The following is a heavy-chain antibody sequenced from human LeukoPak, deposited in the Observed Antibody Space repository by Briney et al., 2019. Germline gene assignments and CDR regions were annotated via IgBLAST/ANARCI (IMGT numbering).Heavy chain of an antibody. J-gene: IGHJ4*02. Sequence: GGSLRLSCAASGFIFSDYSINWVRQAPGKGLEWISYISGRSTTLYYADSVKGRFTISRDNAKNSLYLQMNSLRAEDTAVYYCAREPPYCSGGSCYWDYWGQGTLVTVPS. V-gene: IGHV3-48*04. CDR1: GFIFSDYS. CDR3: AREPPYCSGGSCYWDY. D-gene: IGHD2-15*01. CDR2: ISGRSTTL.